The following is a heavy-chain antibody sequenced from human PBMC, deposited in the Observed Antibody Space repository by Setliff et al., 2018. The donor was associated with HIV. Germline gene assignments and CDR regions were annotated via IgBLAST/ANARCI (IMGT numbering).Heavy chain of an antibody. V-gene: IGHV4-38-2*02. D-gene: IGHD6-6*01. CDR3: ARFSTSSGGTFDY. J-gene: IGHJ4*02. CDR1: GYSISSGYY. Sequence: SETLSLTCTVSGYSISSGYYCGWSRQPPGKGLEWIGNIYHSGSTYYNPSLKSQVTISVDTSKNQFSLKLTSVTAADTAVDDGARFSTSSGGTFDYWGQGTLVTVSS. CDR2: IYHSGST.